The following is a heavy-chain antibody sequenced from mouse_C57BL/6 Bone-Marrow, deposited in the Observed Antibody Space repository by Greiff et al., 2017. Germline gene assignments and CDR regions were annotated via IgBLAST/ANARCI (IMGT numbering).Heavy chain of an antibody. D-gene: IGHD1-1*01. CDR1: GYTFTSYW. Sequence: QVQLQQPGAELVKPGASVKLSCKASGYTFTSYWMHWVKQRPGQGLEWIGMIHPNSGSTNYNEKFKSKATLTVDKSSSTAYMQLSSLTSEDSAVYYCARTYYGSHYYAMDYWGQGTSVTVSS. V-gene: IGHV1-64*01. CDR3: ARTYYGSHYYAMDY. CDR2: IHPNSGST. J-gene: IGHJ4*01.